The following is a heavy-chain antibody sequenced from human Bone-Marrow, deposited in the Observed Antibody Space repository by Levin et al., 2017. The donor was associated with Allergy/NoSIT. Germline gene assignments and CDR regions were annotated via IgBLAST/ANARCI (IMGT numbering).Heavy chain of an antibody. CDR1: GYSFTNYW. D-gene: IGHD2-15*01. CDR3: ARQPLYCSGSSCNYFDY. V-gene: IGHV5-51*01. CDR2: IFPGASDT. Sequence: GESLKISCRGSGYSFTNYWIAWVRQMPGKGLEWMGIIFPGASDTRESPSFQGQVTISVDRSINTAYLQWSSLRASDTAMYYCARQPLYCSGSSCNYFDYWGQGTLVTVSS. J-gene: IGHJ4*02.